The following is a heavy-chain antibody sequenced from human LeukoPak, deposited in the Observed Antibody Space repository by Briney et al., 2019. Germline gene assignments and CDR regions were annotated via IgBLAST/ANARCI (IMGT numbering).Heavy chain of an antibody. J-gene: IGHJ4*02. Sequence: SETLSLTCAVYGGSFSGYYWSWIRQPPGKGLEWIGEINHSGSTNYNPSLKSRVTISVDTSKNQFSLKLSSVTAADTAVYYCARDYGDYDTRYYFDYWGQGTLVTVSS. CDR2: INHSGST. CDR1: GGSFSGYY. CDR3: ARDYGDYDTRYYFDY. V-gene: IGHV4-34*01. D-gene: IGHD4-17*01.